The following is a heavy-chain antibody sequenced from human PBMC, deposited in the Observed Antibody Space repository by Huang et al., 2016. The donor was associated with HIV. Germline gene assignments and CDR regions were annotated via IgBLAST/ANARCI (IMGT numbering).Heavy chain of an antibody. Sequence: QVQLQESGPGLVKPSETLSLTCTVSGGSVSSGSYYWSWTPQPPGKGLEWIGYIYYSGSTNYNPSLKSRVTISVDTSKNQFSLKLSSVTAADTAVYYCASPYCSGGSCYRHFDYWGQGTLVTVSS. CDR1: GGSVSSGSYY. J-gene: IGHJ4*02. CDR3: ASPYCSGGSCYRHFDY. V-gene: IGHV4-61*01. D-gene: IGHD2-15*01. CDR2: IYYSGST.